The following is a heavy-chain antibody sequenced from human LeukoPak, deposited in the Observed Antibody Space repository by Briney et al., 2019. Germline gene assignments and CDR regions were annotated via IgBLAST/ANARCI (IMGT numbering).Heavy chain of an antibody. CDR1: GFTFSSYG. Sequence: GGSLRLSCAASGFTFSSYGMHWVRQAPGKGLEWVAVISYDGSNKYYADSVKGRFTISRDNSKNTLYLQMNSLRAEDTAVYYCAKDLAYFDWPGALDIWGQGTMVTVSS. D-gene: IGHD3-9*01. J-gene: IGHJ3*02. CDR2: ISYDGSNK. CDR3: AKDLAYFDWPGALDI. V-gene: IGHV3-30*18.